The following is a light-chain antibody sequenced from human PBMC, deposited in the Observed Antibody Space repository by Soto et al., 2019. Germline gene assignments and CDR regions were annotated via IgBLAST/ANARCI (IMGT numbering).Light chain of an antibody. J-gene: IGKJ2*01. CDR1: QSVSSN. CDR2: GAS. V-gene: IGKV3-15*01. Sequence: EIVMTQSPATLSVSPGERATLSCRASQSVSSNLAWYQQKPGQPPRLLIYGASTRATGIPARFSGSGSGTEFTLTIDSLQSEDFAVYYCQQYDYWPPYTFGQVTKLEIK. CDR3: QQYDYWPPYT.